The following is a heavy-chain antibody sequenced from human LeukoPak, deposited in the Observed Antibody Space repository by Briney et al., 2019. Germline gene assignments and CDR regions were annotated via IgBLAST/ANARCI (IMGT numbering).Heavy chain of an antibody. D-gene: IGHD6-19*01. CDR1: GDSISSSSHY. Sequence: SETLSLTCTVSGDSISSSSHYWDWIRQPPGKGLEWIGEINHSGSTNYNPSLKSRVTISVDTSKNQFSLKLTSVTAADTAVYYCARASVAAHRTYYYYMDVWGKGTTVTISS. CDR2: INHSGST. J-gene: IGHJ6*03. V-gene: IGHV4-39*07. CDR3: ARASVAAHRTYYYYMDV.